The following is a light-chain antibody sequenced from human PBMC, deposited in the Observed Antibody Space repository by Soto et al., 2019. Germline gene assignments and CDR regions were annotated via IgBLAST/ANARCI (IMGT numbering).Light chain of an antibody. CDR2: DAS. CDR1: QSISSW. J-gene: IGKJ1*01. V-gene: IGKV1-5*01. Sequence: DLQMTQSPSTLSASVGDRVTITCRASQSISSWLAWYQRKPGKAPKLLIYDASTLESGVPSRFSGSGSGTEFTLNISSLQPDDFATYYCQQYNSYSWTFGQGTKVEIK. CDR3: QQYNSYSWT.